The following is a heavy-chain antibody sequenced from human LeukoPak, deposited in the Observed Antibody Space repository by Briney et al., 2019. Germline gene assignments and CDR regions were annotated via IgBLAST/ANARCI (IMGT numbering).Heavy chain of an antibody. Sequence: PSETPSLTCTVSSGSISSYYWSWLRQPPGKGLEWIGYIYYSGSTNYNPSLKSRVTISVDTSKNQFSLRLSSVTAADTAVYYCARLYSSSFPLYWGQGTLVTVSS. D-gene: IGHD6-6*01. CDR1: SGSISSYY. J-gene: IGHJ4*02. V-gene: IGHV4-59*08. CDR2: IYYSGST. CDR3: ARLYSSSFPLY.